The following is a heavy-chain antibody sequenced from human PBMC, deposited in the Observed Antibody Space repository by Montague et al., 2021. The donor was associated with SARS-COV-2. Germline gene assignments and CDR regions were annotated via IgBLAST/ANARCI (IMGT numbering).Heavy chain of an antibody. CDR2: IYYSGST. CDR1: GGSISSSSYY. Sequence: SETLSLTCTVSGGSISSSSYYWGWIRQPPGKGLEWIGSIYYSGSTYYNPSLKSRVTISVDTSKNQFSLKLSSVTAADTAVYYCAGPDRDITIFGVVRGYFDLWGRGTLVTVSS. D-gene: IGHD3-3*01. CDR3: AGPDRDITIFGVVRGYFDL. J-gene: IGHJ2*01. V-gene: IGHV4-39*01.